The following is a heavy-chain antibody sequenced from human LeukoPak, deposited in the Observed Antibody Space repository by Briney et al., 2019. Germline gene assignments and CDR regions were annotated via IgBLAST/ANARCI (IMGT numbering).Heavy chain of an antibody. CDR2: SKFSGAT. J-gene: IGHJ4*02. D-gene: IGHD3-10*01. Sequence: PSETLSLTCTVSGGSLSRGGYYWGWIRQHPGRGLEWSGYSKFSGATYYSPFLESRNIISVDTSKNLFSLKLSSVTAYDTAVDYCARGASYGSGSDYWGQGTLVTV. V-gene: IGHV4-31*03. CDR3: ARGASYGSGSDY. CDR1: GGSLSRGGYY.